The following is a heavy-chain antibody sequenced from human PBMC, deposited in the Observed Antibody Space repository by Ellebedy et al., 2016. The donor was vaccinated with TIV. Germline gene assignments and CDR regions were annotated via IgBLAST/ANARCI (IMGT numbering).Heavy chain of an antibody. CDR3: AKETYNDVDLKLWGIFDI. D-gene: IGHD3-10*01. V-gene: IGHV3-66*01. CDR2: ISIDSTT. CDR1: ELTVTSNF. J-gene: IGHJ3*02. Sequence: GESLKISCAASELTVTSNFMCWVRPAPGTGPASATTISIDSTTYYAHSVKGRFTISRDNSKNTLDIQMNSLRAEDTAVYYGAKETYNDVDLKLWGIFDIWGQGTMVTVSS.